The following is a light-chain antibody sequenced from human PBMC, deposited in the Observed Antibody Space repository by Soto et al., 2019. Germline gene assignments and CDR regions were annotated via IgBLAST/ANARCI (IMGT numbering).Light chain of an antibody. CDR2: DVS. J-gene: IGLJ1*01. CDR3: SSYTSSSPLV. Sequence: ALTQPASVSGSPGQSITISCTGTSSDVGGYNYVSWYQQHPGKAPKLMIYDVSNRPSGVSNRFSGSKSGNTASLTISGLQAEDEADYYCSSYTSSSPLVFGTGTKVTVL. V-gene: IGLV2-14*01. CDR1: SSDVGGYNY.